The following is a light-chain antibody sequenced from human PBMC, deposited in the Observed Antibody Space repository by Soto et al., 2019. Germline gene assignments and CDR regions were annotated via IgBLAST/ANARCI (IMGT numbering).Light chain of an antibody. CDR2: DAS. CDR3: QQYDNLLTWK. CDR1: QDISNY. V-gene: IGKV1-33*01. J-gene: IGKJ1*01. Sequence: DIQMTQSPSSLSASVGDRVTITCQSSQDISNYLNWYEQKPGKAPKLLIYDASNLKTGVPSRLSGSASGTDFTITISSLQPEDIATYYYQQYDNLLTWKFGKGTKVEIK.